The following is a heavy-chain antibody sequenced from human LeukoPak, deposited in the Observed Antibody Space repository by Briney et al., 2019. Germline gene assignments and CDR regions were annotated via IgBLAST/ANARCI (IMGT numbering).Heavy chain of an antibody. Sequence: SETLSLTCTVSGGSITSYYWSWIRQPPGKGLEWIGYIYYSGSTNYNPSLKSRVTISVDTSKNQFSLKLSSVTAADTAVYYCARDTDYVYFDYWGQGTLVTVSS. CDR1: GGSITSYY. D-gene: IGHD4-17*01. CDR3: ARDTDYVYFDY. V-gene: IGHV4-59*01. CDR2: IYYSGST. J-gene: IGHJ4*02.